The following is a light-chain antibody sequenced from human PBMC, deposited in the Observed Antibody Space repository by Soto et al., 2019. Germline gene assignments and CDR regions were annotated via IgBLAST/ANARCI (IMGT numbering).Light chain of an antibody. Sequence: DIEMTQSPSSLSASVGDRVTITCRASQGISTCLAWYQQKPGKVPSLLIYAATTLQSGVPSRFSSIGSGTDFTIIISSLQPEDGATYYCQKYNSAPFTFAPGPKVDI. CDR1: QGISTC. CDR2: AAT. CDR3: QKYNSAPFT. V-gene: IGKV1-27*01. J-gene: IGKJ3*01.